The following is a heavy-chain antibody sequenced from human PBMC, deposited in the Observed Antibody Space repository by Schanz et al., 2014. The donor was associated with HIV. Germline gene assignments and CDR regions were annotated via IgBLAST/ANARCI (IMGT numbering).Heavy chain of an antibody. J-gene: IGHJ6*02. D-gene: IGHD3-3*01. V-gene: IGHV3-66*01. CDR2: LYSGGRK. CDR3: ARPDYDFWVDV. CDR1: GFTFSSYA. Sequence: VQLVESGGGVVQPGRSLRLSCAASGFTFSSYAMHWVRQAPGKGLEWVSVLYSGGRKYYADAVKGRFTISRDSSKNTVYLEMNSLRAEDTAVYYCARPDYDFWVDVWGQGTTVIVSS.